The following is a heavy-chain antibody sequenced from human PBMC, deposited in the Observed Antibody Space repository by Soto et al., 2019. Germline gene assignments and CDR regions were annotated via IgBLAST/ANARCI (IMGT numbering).Heavy chain of an antibody. V-gene: IGHV4-59*08. J-gene: IGHJ4*02. Sequence: KPSETLSLTCTVSGGSIGRYYWSWIRQPPGKGLEWIGYMSYSGGSNYNPSLKSRVTISLDTSKNQFSLNLISVTAADTAVYYCARRSASDYYFDHWGQAIXVTVSS. D-gene: IGHD1-26*01. CDR3: ARRSASDYYFDH. CDR2: MSYSGGS. CDR1: GGSIGRYY.